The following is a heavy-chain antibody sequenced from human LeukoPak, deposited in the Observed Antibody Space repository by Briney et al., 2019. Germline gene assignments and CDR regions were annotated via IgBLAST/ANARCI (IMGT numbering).Heavy chain of an antibody. CDR3: ARDRGGKGSAIFY. CDR2: IRPHTGET. D-gene: IGHD2-2*01. J-gene: IGHJ4*02. Sequence: ASVTASCKASGYNFPSYGTNWVRQAPGQGLEWMGWIRPHTGETNSAQRFQDRVTMTTDTSTTTAYMELRSLRFDDTAVYYCARDRGGKGSAIFYWGQGSLVTVSS. V-gene: IGHV1-18*01. CDR1: GYNFPSYG.